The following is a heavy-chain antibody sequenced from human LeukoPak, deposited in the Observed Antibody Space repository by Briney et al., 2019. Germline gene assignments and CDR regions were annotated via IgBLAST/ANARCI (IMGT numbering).Heavy chain of an antibody. V-gene: IGHV3-23*01. D-gene: IGHD6-19*01. CDR3: AKAEEYSSGWYNGLDY. J-gene: IGHJ4*02. CDR2: ISGSGGST. Sequence: GGSLRLSCAASGFTFSNYAMSWVRQAPGKGLEWVSAISGSGGSTYYADSVKGRFTISRDNSKNTLYLQMNSLRAEDTAVYYCAKAEEYSSGWYNGLDYWGQGTLVTVSS. CDR1: GFTFSNYA.